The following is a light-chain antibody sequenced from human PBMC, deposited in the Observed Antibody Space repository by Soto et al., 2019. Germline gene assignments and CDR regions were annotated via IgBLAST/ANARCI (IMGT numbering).Light chain of an antibody. Sequence: IVLTQSPDPLSFSPGERATLSCRASQSVGTRLAWYQHKTGQAPSLLMSGASSRATGIPDRFSGSGSETDFTLTISRLEPEDFALYYCQHYQVGQPIAFGRGTRL. CDR3: QHYQVGQPIA. CDR2: GAS. J-gene: IGKJ5*01. CDR1: QSVGTR. V-gene: IGKV3-20*01.